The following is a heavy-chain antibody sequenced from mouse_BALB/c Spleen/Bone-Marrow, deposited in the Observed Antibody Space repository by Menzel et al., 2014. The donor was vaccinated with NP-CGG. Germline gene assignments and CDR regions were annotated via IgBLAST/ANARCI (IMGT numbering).Heavy chain of an antibody. Sequence: EVQLQQSGGDLVKPGGSLKLSCAASGFTFSSYGMSWVRQTPDKRLGWVATINSGGVNTYYIDSVKGRFTISRDNAKNTLYLQMSSLKSEDTAMYHCARRGNWDGRAAMDYWGQGTSVTVSS. CDR2: INSGGVNT. CDR1: GFTFSSYG. D-gene: IGHD4-1*01. V-gene: IGHV5-6*01. J-gene: IGHJ4*01. CDR3: ARRGNWDGRAAMDY.